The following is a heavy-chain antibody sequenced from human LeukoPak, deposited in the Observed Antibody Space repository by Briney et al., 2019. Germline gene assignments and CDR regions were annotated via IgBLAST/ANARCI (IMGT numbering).Heavy chain of an antibody. V-gene: IGHV3-53*01. CDR2: IYSGGST. CDR1: GFTDF. CDR3: AGVSFSSGWYRDY. Sequence: PGGSLRLSCAAAGFTDFMTWVRQAPGKGLEWVSVIYSGGSTYYADSVKGRFSVSRDNSENTLYLQMNSLRAEDTAVYYCAGVSFSSGWYRDYWGQGTLVTVSS. J-gene: IGHJ4*02. D-gene: IGHD6-19*01.